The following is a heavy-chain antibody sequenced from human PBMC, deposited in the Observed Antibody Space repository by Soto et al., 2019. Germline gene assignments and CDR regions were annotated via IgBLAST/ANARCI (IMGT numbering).Heavy chain of an antibody. Sequence: GGYLRLSCAASGFTFSSYGRHWVRQAPGKGLEWVAVISYDGSNKYDEDSVKGRLTISRDNSKNTLYLQMNSLRTEDTAVYDCAKDEDSVVGAKNGMDVWGKGTT. CDR1: GFTFSSYG. V-gene: IGHV3-30*18. CDR3: AKDEDSVVGAKNGMDV. D-gene: IGHD1-26*01. J-gene: IGHJ6*04. CDR2: ISYDGSNK.